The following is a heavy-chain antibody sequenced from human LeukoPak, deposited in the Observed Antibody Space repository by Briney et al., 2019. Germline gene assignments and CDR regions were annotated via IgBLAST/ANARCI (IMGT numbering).Heavy chain of an antibody. J-gene: IGHJ5*02. CDR1: GGTFSSYA. CDR2: IIPIFGTA. CDR3: ARVTTYDSSGYYHNWFDP. Sequence: ASVKVSCKASGGTFSSYAISWVRQAPGQGLEWMGGIIPIFGTANYAQKFQGRVTITADKSTSTAYMELSSLRSEDTAVYYCARVTTYDSSGYYHNWFDPWGQGTLVTVSS. D-gene: IGHD3-22*01. V-gene: IGHV1-69*06.